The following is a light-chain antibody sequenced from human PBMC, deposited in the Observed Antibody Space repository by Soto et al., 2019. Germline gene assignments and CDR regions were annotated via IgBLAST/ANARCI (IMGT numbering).Light chain of an antibody. CDR1: SSDIGGYNY. V-gene: IGLV2-14*01. CDR3: SSCTSSTTLYV. J-gene: IGLJ1*01. CDR2: EVS. Sequence: QSVLTQPASVSGSPGQLITISCSGTSSDIGGYNYVSWYQQHPGKAPKLLIYEVSHRPSRVSNRFSASRSGNTAFLTISGLQTEDEADYYCSSCTSSTTLYVFGTGTKVTVL.